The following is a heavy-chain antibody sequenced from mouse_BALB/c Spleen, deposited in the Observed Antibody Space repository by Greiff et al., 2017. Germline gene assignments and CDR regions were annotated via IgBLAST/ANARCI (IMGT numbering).Heavy chain of an antibody. Sequence: DVHLVESGGGLVQPGGSLKLSCAASGFTFSSYGMSWVRQTPDKRLELVATINSNGGSTYYPDSVKGRFTISRDNAKNTLYLQMSSLKSEDTAMYYCARITTVVADYWGQGTTLTVSS. CDR1: GFTFSSYG. CDR2: INSNGGST. J-gene: IGHJ2*01. D-gene: IGHD1-1*01. V-gene: IGHV5-6-3*01. CDR3: ARITTVVADY.